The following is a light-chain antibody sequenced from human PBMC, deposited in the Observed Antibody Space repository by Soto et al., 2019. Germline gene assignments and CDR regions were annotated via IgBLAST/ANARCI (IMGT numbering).Light chain of an antibody. Sequence: EIVLTQSPGTLSLSPGERATLSCRASQTVSSNYLAWYQQKPGQAPRLLIYAASTRATGIPDRFSGSGSGTDFTLSISRLEPEDVATYFCLKYDSAPRTFGQGTKVDIK. J-gene: IGKJ1*01. CDR3: LKYDSAPRT. CDR2: AAS. CDR1: QTVSSNY. V-gene: IGKV3-20*01.